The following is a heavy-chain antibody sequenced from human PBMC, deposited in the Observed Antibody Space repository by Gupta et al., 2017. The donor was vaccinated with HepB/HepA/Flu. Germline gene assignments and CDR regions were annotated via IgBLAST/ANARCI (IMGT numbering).Heavy chain of an antibody. CDR1: GFTLNNYW. Sequence: EVQLVESGGGLVQPGGSLRLSCTASGFTLNNYWMIWVRQAPGKGLEWVANIKRDQSDKSYVDSVKGRFTISRDNAKNSLYLQMNSLRAEDTAVYFCARNNNDMDVWGQGTTVTVSS. V-gene: IGHV3-7*01. CDR3: ARNNNDMDV. J-gene: IGHJ6*02. D-gene: IGHD2-8*01. CDR2: IKRDQSDK.